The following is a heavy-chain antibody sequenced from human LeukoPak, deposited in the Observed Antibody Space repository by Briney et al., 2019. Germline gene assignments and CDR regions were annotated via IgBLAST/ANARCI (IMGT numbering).Heavy chain of an antibody. CDR2: ISSGSSYI. J-gene: IGHJ4*02. Sequence: GGSLRLSCAASGFTFSSYNMNWVRQAPGKGLEWVSSISSGSSYIYYADSVKGRFTISRDNAKNSLYLQMNSLRAEDTAVYYCASVSQGSSVDYWGQGTLVTVSS. V-gene: IGHV3-21*01. CDR1: GFTFSSYN. CDR3: ASVSQGSSVDY.